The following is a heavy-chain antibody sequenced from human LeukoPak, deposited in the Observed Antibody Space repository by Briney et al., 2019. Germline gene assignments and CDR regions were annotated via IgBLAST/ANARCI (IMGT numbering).Heavy chain of an antibody. V-gene: IGHV3-43*02. CDR1: GFTFDEYA. CDR2: ISGDGGVT. CDR3: AKSVSPPDASDI. J-gene: IGHJ3*02. Sequence: GGSLRLSCAAPGFTFDEYAMNWVRQAPGKGLEWVSLISGDGGVTYYADSVKGRFTISRDNSKNSVYLQMNSLRPEDTAPYYCAKSVSPPDASDIWGQGTMVTVSS.